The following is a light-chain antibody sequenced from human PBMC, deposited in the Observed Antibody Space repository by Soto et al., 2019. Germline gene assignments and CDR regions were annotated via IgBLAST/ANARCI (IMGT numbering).Light chain of an antibody. CDR1: QSLVHSDGNTY. Sequence: DVVMTQSPLSLPVTLGQPASISCRSSQSLVHSDGNTYLNWLQQRPGQSPRRLIYKVSNRDSGVPDRFRGSGSGTDFTLTISRVEDEDIGVYYCVQGTHWPRAFGQGTKADIK. V-gene: IGKV2-30*02. CDR3: VQGTHWPRA. J-gene: IGKJ1*01. CDR2: KVS.